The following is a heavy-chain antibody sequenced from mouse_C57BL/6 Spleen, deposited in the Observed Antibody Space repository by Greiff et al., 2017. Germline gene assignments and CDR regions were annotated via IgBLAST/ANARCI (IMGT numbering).Heavy chain of an antibody. CDR1: GYAFSSSW. J-gene: IGHJ2*01. Sequence: VHLVESGPELVKPGASVKISCKASGYAFSSSWMNWVKQRPGKGLEWIGRIYPGDGDTNYNGKFKGKATLTADKSSSTAYMQLSSLTSEDSAVYCCAESITTVVFDYWGQGTTLTVSS. V-gene: IGHV1-82*01. CDR2: IYPGDGDT. D-gene: IGHD1-1*01. CDR3: AESITTVVFDY.